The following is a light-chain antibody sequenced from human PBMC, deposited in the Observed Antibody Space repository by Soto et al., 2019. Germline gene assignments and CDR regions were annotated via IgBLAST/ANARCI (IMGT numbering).Light chain of an antibody. CDR3: MQGTHWPWT. V-gene: IGKV2-30*02. J-gene: IGKJ1*01. CDR2: KVS. CDR1: QSLIHSDGDTY. Sequence: DVVMTQSPLSLPVTLGQPASISCRSSQSLIHSDGDTYLNWFQQRPGPSPRRLIYKVSDRDSGVPDRFSGSGSGTDFTLIISRVEGEDVGVYYFMQGTHWPWTVGQGTEVEIK.